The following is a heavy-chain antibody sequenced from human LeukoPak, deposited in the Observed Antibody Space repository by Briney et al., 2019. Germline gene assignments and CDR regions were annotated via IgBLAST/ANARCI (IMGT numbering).Heavy chain of an antibody. V-gene: IGHV3-30*04. D-gene: IGHD2-15*01. Sequence: PGRSLRLSCAASGFTFSSYAMHWVRQAPGKGLEWVAVISYDGSNKYYADSVKGRFTISRDNSKNTLYLQMNSLRAEDTAVYYCARDLLPLYYYGMDVWGQGTTVTVSS. CDR1: GFTFSSYA. CDR2: ISYDGSNK. J-gene: IGHJ6*02. CDR3: ARDLLPLYYYGMDV.